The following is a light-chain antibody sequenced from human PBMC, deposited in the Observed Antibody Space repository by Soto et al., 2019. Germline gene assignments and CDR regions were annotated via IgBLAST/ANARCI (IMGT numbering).Light chain of an antibody. CDR2: YDS. V-gene: IGLV3-21*04. J-gene: IGLJ2*01. CDR3: QVWDSSSDHVV. CDR1: NIGSKS. Sequence: SSELTQPPSVSVAPGKTARITCGGNNIGSKSVHWYQQKPGQAPVLVIYYDSDRPSGIPERFSGSNSGNTATLTISWVEAGDEAEYYCQVWDSSSDHVVFGGGTQLTVL.